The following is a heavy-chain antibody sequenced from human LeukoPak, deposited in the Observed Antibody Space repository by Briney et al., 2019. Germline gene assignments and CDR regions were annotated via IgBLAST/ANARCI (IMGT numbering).Heavy chain of an antibody. CDR3: ARGGLRYFDWLIGLSYYYYMDV. V-gene: IGHV1-69*13. D-gene: IGHD3-9*01. J-gene: IGHJ6*03. CDR2: IIPIFGTA. CDR1: GGTFSSYA. Sequence: ASVKVSCKASGGTFSSYAISWVRQAPGQGLEWMGGIIPIFGTANYAQKFQGRVTITADESTSTAYMELSSLRSEDTAVYYCARGGLRYFDWLIGLSYYYYMDVWGKGTTVTISS.